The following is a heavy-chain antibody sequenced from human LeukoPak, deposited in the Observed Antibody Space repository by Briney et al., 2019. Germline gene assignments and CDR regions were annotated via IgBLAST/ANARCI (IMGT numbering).Heavy chain of an antibody. J-gene: IGHJ4*02. Sequence: GASVKVSCKVSGYTLTELSMHWVRQAPGKGLEWMGGFDPEDGETIYAQKFQGRVTMTEDTSTDTAYMELSSLRSEDTAVYYCATGIPSYYDSSGSLPFDYWGQETLVTVSS. CDR2: FDPEDGET. D-gene: IGHD3-22*01. CDR3: ATGIPSYYDSSGSLPFDY. CDR1: GYTLTELS. V-gene: IGHV1-24*01.